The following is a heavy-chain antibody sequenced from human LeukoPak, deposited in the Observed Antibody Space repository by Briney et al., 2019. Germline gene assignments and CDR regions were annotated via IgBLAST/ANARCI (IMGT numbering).Heavy chain of an antibody. CDR1: GFTFSTYA. V-gene: IGHV3-23*01. CDR2: ISDSGGKT. Sequence: GGSLRLSCAASGFTFSTYAMSWVRQAPGKGLEWVSGISDSGGKTDYVDSVKGRFTVYRDNYKNTVYLQMNSLRAEDTAVYYCAARAGGFRHFDYWGQGTLVTVSS. CDR3: AARAGGFRHFDY. D-gene: IGHD3-10*01. J-gene: IGHJ4*02.